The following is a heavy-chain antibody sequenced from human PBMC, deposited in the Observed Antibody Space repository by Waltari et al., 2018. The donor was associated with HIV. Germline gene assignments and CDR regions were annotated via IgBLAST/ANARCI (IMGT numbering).Heavy chain of an antibody. CDR1: GYTFTGYD. J-gene: IGHJ4*02. CDR3: ARTWFGESHFDY. V-gene: IGHV1-2*06. D-gene: IGHD3-10*01. Sequence: VQLVQSGAEVKKPGASGKVSCKASGYTFTGYDMQWVRQAPGQGLEWMGRINPNSGGTNYAQKFQGRVTMTRDTSISTAYMELSRLRSDDTAVYYCARTWFGESHFDYWGQGTLVTVSS. CDR2: INPNSGGT.